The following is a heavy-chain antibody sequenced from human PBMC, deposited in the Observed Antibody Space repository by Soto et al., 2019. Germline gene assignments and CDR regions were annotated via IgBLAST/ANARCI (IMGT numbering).Heavy chain of an antibody. Sequence: SETLSLTCTVSGGSVSSDSYYWSWIRQPPGKGLEWIGYIYYSGSTTYNPSLKSRVTISIDTSKNQFSLKLSSVTAADTAMYYCARAPKQQLGHFEYWGQGXLVTVSS. D-gene: IGHD6-13*01. CDR1: GGSVSSDSYY. J-gene: IGHJ4*02. CDR2: IYYSGST. CDR3: ARAPKQQLGHFEY. V-gene: IGHV4-61*01.